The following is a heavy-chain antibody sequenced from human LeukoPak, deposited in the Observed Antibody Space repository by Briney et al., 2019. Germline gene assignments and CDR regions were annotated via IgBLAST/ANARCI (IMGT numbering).Heavy chain of an antibody. Sequence: GGSLRLSCEASGFTFSNYGIHWVRQAPGKGLEWVAFIWYDGSNKYYADSVKGRFTISRDNSKNTLYLQMNSLRAEDTAVYYCAKEEKMSGYGGNSGGYWGQGTLVTVSS. D-gene: IGHD4-23*01. CDR1: GFTFSNYG. J-gene: IGHJ4*02. V-gene: IGHV3-30*02. CDR2: IWYDGSNK. CDR3: AKEEKMSGYGGNSGGY.